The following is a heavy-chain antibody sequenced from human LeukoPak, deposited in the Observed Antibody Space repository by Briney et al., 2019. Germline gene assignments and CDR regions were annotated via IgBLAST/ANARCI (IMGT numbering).Heavy chain of an antibody. Sequence: PGGSLRLSCAASGFTFSSYWMSWVRQPPGKGLEWIGSIYYSGSTYYNPSLKSRVTISVDTSKNQFSLKLSSVTAADTAVYYCASVGDYLNWFDPWGQGTLVTVSS. D-gene: IGHD4-17*01. CDR1: GFTFSSYW. V-gene: IGHV4-39*01. CDR2: IYYSGST. J-gene: IGHJ5*02. CDR3: ASVGDYLNWFDP.